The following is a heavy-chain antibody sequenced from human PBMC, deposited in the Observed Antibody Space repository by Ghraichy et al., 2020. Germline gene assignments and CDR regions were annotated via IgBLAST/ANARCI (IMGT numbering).Heavy chain of an antibody. D-gene: IGHD3-22*01. CDR1: GASISSYY. CDR3: AGALGIIVVDGTFSWFVP. CDR2: MNDSGST. V-gene: IGHV4-59*01. Sequence: SETLSLTCTVSGASISSYYWTWIRQPPGKALEWIGYMNDSGSTSYNPSLKSRVSMSIDASKNQFSLKLSSVTGADTAVYYCAGALGIIVVDGTFSWFVPLGHGALVIVSS. J-gene: IGHJ5*02.